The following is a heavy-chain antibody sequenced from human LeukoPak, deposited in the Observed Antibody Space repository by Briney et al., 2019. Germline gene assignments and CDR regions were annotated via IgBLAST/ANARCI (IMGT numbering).Heavy chain of an antibody. D-gene: IGHD6-13*01. J-gene: IGHJ1*01. Sequence: ASVKVSCKASGGTFSSYTISWVRQAPGQGLEWMGRIIPILGIANYAQKFQGRVTITTDESTSTAYMELSSLRSEDTAVYYCARGYSSSWYAEYFQHWGQGTLVTVSS. V-gene: IGHV1-69*16. CDR1: GGTFSSYT. CDR2: IIPILGIA. CDR3: ARGYSSSWYAEYFQH.